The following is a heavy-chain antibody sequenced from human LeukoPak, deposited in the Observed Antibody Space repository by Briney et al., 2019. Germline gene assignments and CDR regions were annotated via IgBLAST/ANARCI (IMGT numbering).Heavy chain of an antibody. CDR3: ARAVLGGPTVYYNYYHMDV. V-gene: IGHV1-46*01. D-gene: IGHD1-26*01. CDR1: GYTFTSYY. Sequence: ASLKVSCKASGYTFTSYYMHWVRQAPGQGLEWMGIINPSYDSTSYAHKFQGRVTMTKDMSTSTAYMELRSLRSDDTAVYFCARAVLGGPTVYYNYYHMDVWGKGTTVTVSS. J-gene: IGHJ6*03. CDR2: INPSYDST.